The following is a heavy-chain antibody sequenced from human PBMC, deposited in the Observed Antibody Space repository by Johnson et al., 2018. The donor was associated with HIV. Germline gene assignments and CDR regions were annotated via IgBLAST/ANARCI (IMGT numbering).Heavy chain of an antibody. CDR1: GFTFSSYA. CDR3: ARRSGYAFDI. D-gene: IGHD5-24*01. Sequence: QVQLVESGGGVVQPGRSLRLSCAASGFTFSSYAMHWVRQAPGKGLEWVAVISYDGSNKYYADSVKGRFTISRDNAKNSLYLQMNSLRAKDTAVYYCARRSGYAFDIWGQGTMVTVSS. J-gene: IGHJ3*02. CDR2: ISYDGSNK. V-gene: IGHV3-30*04.